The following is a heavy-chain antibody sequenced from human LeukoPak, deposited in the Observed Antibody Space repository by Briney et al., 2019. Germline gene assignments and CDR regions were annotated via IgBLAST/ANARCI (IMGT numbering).Heavy chain of an antibody. D-gene: IGHD3-22*01. CDR3: ARVGYYDSSGYYYWFDP. CDR2: INHSGST. V-gene: IGHV4-34*01. J-gene: IGHJ5*02. Sequence: PSETLSLTCAVYGGSFSGYYWSWIRQPPGKGLEWIGEINHSGSTNYNPSLKSRVTISVDTSKNQFSLKLSSVTAADTAVYYCARVGYYDSSGYYYWFDPWGQGTLVTVPS. CDR1: GGSFSGYY.